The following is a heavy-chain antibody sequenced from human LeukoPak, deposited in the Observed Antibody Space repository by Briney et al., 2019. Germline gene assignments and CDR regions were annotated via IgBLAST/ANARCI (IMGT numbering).Heavy chain of an antibody. J-gene: IGHJ4*02. D-gene: IGHD6-25*01. CDR3: AKGGVDY. CDR2: ICNSGSTM. V-gene: IGHV3-11*04. Sequence: GGSLRLSCAASGFTFSDYYMTWIRQAPGKGLEWVSYICNSGSTMYYAYFVKRRFTISRDYAKNTLQHLMNGLRAEDTAVYYCAKGGVDYWGQGTLVTVSS. CDR1: GFTFSDYY.